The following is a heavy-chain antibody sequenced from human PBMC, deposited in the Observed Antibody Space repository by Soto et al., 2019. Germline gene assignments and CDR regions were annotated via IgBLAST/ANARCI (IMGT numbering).Heavy chain of an antibody. CDR1: GATCSIYA. CDR2: IIPIFCTA. Sequence: PGSSGXFSFEPSGATCSIYAIMLVRQAPGQGLEWMGGIIPIFCTANYAQKFQGRVTITADEYTSTAYMELSSLRSEDTDVYYCQRRRKELEPWGQPTLVNVYS. CDR3: QRRRKELEP. J-gene: IGHJ5*02. D-gene: IGHD2-2*01. V-gene: IGHV1-69*13.